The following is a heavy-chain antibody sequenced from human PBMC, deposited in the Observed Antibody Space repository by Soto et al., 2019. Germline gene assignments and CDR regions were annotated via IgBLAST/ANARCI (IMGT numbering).Heavy chain of an antibody. V-gene: IGHV1-69*01. CDR1: GGTFSSYA. CDR2: TIPIFGTA. CDR3: ARDQGYSYGPGGKFDY. D-gene: IGHD5-18*01. J-gene: IGHJ4*02. Sequence: QVQLVQSGAEVKKPGSSVKVSCKASGGTFSSYAISWVRQAPGQGLEWMGGTIPIFGTANYAQKFQGRVTITADESTSTAYMELSSLRSEDTAVYYCARDQGYSYGPGGKFDYWGQGTLVTVSS.